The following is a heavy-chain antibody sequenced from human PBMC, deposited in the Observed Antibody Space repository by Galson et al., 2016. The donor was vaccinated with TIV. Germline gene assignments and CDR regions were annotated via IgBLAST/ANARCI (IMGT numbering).Heavy chain of an antibody. Sequence: PALVKPTQTLTLTCTFSGFSLSTSGMCVSWIRQPPGKALEWLARIDWDDDKNYSPFLKTRLTISKDTSKNQVVLTMSSRDPVDTAPYYCARSLFSDYSGYWVDHWGQGTLVTVSS. CDR1: GFSLSTSGMC. D-gene: IGHD3-22*01. CDR3: ARSLFSDYSGYWVDH. J-gene: IGHJ4*02. V-gene: IGHV2-70*11. CDR2: IDWDDDK.